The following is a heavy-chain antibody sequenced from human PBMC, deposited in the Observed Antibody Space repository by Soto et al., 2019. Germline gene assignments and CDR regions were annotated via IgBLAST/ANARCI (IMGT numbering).Heavy chain of an antibody. CDR2: IYYSGST. V-gene: IGHV4-31*03. J-gene: IGHJ4*02. CDR3: ASSIAAAGIRFDY. D-gene: IGHD6-13*01. Sequence: TLSLTCTVSGGSISSGGYYWSWIRQHPGKGLEWIGYIYYSGSTYYNPSLKSRVTISVDTSKNQFSLKLSSVTAADTAVYYCASSIAAAGIRFDYWGQGTLVTVSS. CDR1: GGSISSGGYY.